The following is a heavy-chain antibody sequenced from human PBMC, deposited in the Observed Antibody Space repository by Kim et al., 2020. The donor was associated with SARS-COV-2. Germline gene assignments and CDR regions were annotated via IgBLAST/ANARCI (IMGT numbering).Heavy chain of an antibody. Sequence: KFQGRVTITADESTSTAYMELSSLRSEDTAVYYCARNVLLPGYYYYGMDVWGQGTTVTVSS. J-gene: IGHJ6*02. D-gene: IGHD3-10*01. CDR3: ARNVLLPGYYYYGMDV. V-gene: IGHV1-69*01.